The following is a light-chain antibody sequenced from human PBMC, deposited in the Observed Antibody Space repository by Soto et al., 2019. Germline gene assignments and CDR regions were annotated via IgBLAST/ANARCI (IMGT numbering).Light chain of an antibody. CDR2: GES. CDR3: QQYNNWPPLT. J-gene: IGKJ4*01. Sequence: EIVMTQSPATLSVSPGERATLSCRASQSVSSTLAWYQQKPGQAPRLLIYGESTSATGIPARFSGRGSWTEFTLTISSLQSEDFAVYYCQQYNNWPPLTFGGGTKVEIK. V-gene: IGKV3-15*01. CDR1: QSVSST.